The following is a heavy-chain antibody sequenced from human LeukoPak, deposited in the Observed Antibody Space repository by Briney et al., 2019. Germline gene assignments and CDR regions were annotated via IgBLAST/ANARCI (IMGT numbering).Heavy chain of an antibody. J-gene: IGHJ4*02. Sequence: GGSLRLSCAASGFTFSSYALSWVRQAPGKGLEWVSAISGSGGSTYYADSVKGRFTISRDNSKNTLYLQMNSLRAEDTAVYYCASPMGGLWFGESPLDYWGQGTLVTVSS. V-gene: IGHV3-23*01. CDR2: ISGSGGST. CDR3: ASPMGGLWFGESPLDY. D-gene: IGHD3-10*01. CDR1: GFTFSSYA.